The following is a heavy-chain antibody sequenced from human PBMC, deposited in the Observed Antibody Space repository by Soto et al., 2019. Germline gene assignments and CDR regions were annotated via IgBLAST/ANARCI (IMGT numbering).Heavy chain of an antibody. CDR3: AKARGYCSSTSCLPSGYYYYGMDV. CDR2: ISGSGGST. J-gene: IGHJ6*02. Sequence: PGGSLRLSCAASGFTFSSYAMSWVRQSPGKGLGWVSAISGSGGSTYYADSVKGRFTISRDNSKNTLYLQMNSLRAEDTAVYYCAKARGYCSSTSCLPSGYYYYGMDVWGQGTTVTVS. CDR1: GFTFSSYA. V-gene: IGHV3-23*01. D-gene: IGHD2-2*01.